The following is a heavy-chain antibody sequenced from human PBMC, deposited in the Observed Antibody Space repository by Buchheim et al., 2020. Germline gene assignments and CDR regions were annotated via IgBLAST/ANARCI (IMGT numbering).Heavy chain of an antibody. D-gene: IGHD1-26*01. Sequence: QVQLQQWGAGLLKPSETLSLTSAVYGGSFSGYYWSWIRQPPGKGLEWIGEINHSGSTNYNPSLKSRVTISVDTSKNQFSLKLSSVTAADTAVYYCARVVLGSYYLDYWGQGTL. J-gene: IGHJ4*02. CDR3: ARVVLGSYYLDY. CDR1: GGSFSGYY. CDR2: INHSGST. V-gene: IGHV4-34*01.